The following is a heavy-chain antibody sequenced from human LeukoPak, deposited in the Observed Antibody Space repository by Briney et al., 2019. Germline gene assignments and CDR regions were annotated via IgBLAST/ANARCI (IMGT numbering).Heavy chain of an antibody. J-gene: IGHJ4*02. CDR1: GGSISSYY. Sequence: RASETLSLTCTVSGGSISSYYWSWIRQPPGKGLEWIGYIYYSGSTNYNPSLKSRVTISVDTSKNQFSLKLSSVTAADTAVYYCVRSNYPTDYWGQGTLVTVSS. CDR2: IYYSGST. V-gene: IGHV4-59*01. CDR3: VRSNYPTDY. D-gene: IGHD4-11*01.